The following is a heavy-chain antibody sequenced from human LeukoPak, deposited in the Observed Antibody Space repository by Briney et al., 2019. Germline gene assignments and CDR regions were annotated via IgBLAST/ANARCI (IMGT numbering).Heavy chain of an antibody. CDR2: ISSSSSYI. D-gene: IGHD3-10*01. CDR3: ARVLSGRGSLYDYYYYMDV. V-gene: IGHV3-21*04. Sequence: PGGSLRLSCAASGFTFSSYSMNWVRQAPGKGLEWVSSISSSSSYIYYADSVKGRFTISRDNAENSLYLQMNSLRAEDTAVYYCARVLSGRGSLYDYYYYMDVWGKGTTVTISS. CDR1: GFTFSSYS. J-gene: IGHJ6*03.